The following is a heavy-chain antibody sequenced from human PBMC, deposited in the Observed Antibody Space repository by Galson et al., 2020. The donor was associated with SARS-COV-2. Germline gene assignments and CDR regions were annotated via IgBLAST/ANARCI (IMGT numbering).Heavy chain of an antibody. Sequence: GGSLRLSCAASGFTFSNYWMSWVRQAPGKGLEWVANIKQDGSEKYYVDSVKGRFTISRDNAKNSLYLQMNSLRAEDTAVYYCAREVAATFDYLGQGNMVTVSS. V-gene: IGHV3-7*03. CDR3: AREVAATFDY. CDR2: IKQDGSEK. D-gene: IGHD6-19*01. J-gene: IGHJ4*02. CDR1: GFTFSNYW.